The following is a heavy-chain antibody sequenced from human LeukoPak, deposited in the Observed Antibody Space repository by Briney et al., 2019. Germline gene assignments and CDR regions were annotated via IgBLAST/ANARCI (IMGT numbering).Heavy chain of an antibody. CDR2: ISSSSSYI. V-gene: IGHV3-21*01. CDR3: ASKITLGIAVAVDY. D-gene: IGHD6-19*01. CDR1: GFTFSSYS. Sequence: GGSLRLSCAASGFTFSSYSMNWVRQAPGKGLEWVSSISSSSSYIYYADSVKGRFTISRDNAKNSLYLQMNSLRAEDTAVYYCASKITLGIAVAVDYWGQGTLVTVSS. J-gene: IGHJ4*02.